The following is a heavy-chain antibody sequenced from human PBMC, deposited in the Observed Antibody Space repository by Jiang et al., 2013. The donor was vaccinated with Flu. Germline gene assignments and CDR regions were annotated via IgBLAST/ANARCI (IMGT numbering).Heavy chain of an antibody. CDR2: ISSSGSTI. CDR1: GFNFNDFH. J-gene: IGHJ4*02. Sequence: VQLLESGGDLVKPGGSLKVSCAASGFNFNDFHMTWIRQAPGKGLEWVSYISSSGSTIFYADSVRGRFTISRDNAKNSVYLQMNALRPEDTAVYYCARLAYCGGDCYPPEYYFDYWGQGTLVTVSS. V-gene: IGHV3-11*04. D-gene: IGHD2-21*02. CDR3: ARLAYCGGDCYPPEYYFDY.